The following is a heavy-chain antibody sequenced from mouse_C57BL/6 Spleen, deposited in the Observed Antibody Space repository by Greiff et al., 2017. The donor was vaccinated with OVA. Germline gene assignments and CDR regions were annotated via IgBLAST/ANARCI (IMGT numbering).Heavy chain of an antibody. CDR2: IYPRSGNT. D-gene: IGHD2-1*01. Sequence: VQLQPSGAELARPGASVKLSCKASGYTFTSYGISWVKQRTGQGLEWIGEIYPRSGNTYYNEKFKGKATLTADKSSSTAYMELRSLTSEDSAVYFCARGGIYYGNYGGAMDYWGQGTSVTVSS. V-gene: IGHV1-81*01. CDR3: ARGGIYYGNYGGAMDY. CDR1: GYTFTSYG. J-gene: IGHJ4*01.